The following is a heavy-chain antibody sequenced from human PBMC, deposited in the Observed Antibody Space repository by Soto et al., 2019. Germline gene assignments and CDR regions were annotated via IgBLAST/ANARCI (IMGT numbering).Heavy chain of an antibody. CDR1: GFTFSSYA. CDR2: ISGSGGST. D-gene: IGHD6-13*01. J-gene: IGHJ4*02. Sequence: PGGSLRLSCAASGFTFSSYAMSWVRQAPGKGLEWVSAISGSGGSTYYADSVKGRFTISRDNSKNTLYLQMNSLRAEDTAVYYCAKGGRQLVRNLLFDYWGQGTLVTVSS. V-gene: IGHV3-23*01. CDR3: AKGGRQLVRNLLFDY.